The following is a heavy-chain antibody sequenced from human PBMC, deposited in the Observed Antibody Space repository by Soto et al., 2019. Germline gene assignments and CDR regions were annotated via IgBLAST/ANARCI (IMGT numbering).Heavy chain of an antibody. CDR1: GYTFTGYY. CDR2: INPNSGGT. D-gene: IGHD2-2*01. J-gene: IGHJ3*02. CDR3: ARAFYYASESAFDI. Sequence: QVQLVQSGAEVKKPGASVKVSCKASGYTFTGYYMHWVRQAPGQGLEWMGWINPNSGGTNYAQKFQGRVTMTRDTSISTAYMEPSRLRSDDTALYYCARAFYYASESAFDIWGQGTMVTVSS. V-gene: IGHV1-2*02.